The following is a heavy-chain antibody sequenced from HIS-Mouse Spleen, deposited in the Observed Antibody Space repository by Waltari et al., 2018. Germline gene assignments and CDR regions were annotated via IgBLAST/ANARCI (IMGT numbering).Heavy chain of an antibody. D-gene: IGHD6-13*01. Sequence: QLQLQESGPGLVKPSETLSLTCTVSGGSISSSSYYWGWIRQPPGKGLEWIGSIYYSGSTYYTPSLKRRVTISVDTSKTQFSLKLSSVTAADTAVYYCAREIPYSSSWYDWYFDLWGRGTLVTVSS. J-gene: IGHJ2*01. CDR2: IYYSGST. CDR1: GGSISSSSYY. V-gene: IGHV4-39*07. CDR3: AREIPYSSSWYDWYFDL.